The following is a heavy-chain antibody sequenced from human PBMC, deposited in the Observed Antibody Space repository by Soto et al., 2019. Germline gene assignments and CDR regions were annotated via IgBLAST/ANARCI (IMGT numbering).Heavy chain of an antibody. CDR2: IYYSGST. D-gene: IGHD3-3*01. CDR1: GGSISSYY. V-gene: IGHV4-59*01. Sequence: TVSGGSISSYYWSWIRQPPGKGLEWIGYIYYSGSTNYNPSLKSRVTISVDTSKNQFSLKLSSVTAADTAVYYCARVTQSYDFWSGYHGGVGPYYFDYWGQGTLVTVSS. J-gene: IGHJ4*02. CDR3: ARVTQSYDFWSGYHGGVGPYYFDY.